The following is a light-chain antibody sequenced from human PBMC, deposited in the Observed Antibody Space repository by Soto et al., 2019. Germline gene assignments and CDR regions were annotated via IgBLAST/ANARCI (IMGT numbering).Light chain of an antibody. Sequence: LTQPPSVSGAPGQRVTISCTGSSSNIGAGFDVHWYQQLPGTAPRLVIYGNTNRPSGVPDRFSGSKSGTSASLAITGLQAEDEADYYCQSSDSSMSRIFGTGTKVTVL. V-gene: IGLV1-40*01. J-gene: IGLJ1*01. CDR3: QSSDSSMSRI. CDR2: GNT. CDR1: SSNIGAGFD.